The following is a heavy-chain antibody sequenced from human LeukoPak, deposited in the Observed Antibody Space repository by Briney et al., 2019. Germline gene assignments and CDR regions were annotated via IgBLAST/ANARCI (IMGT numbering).Heavy chain of an antibody. J-gene: IGHJ5*02. CDR3: AKDVRIAAAGLDP. CDR1: GFTFSSYG. Sequence: GGSLRLSCAASGFTFSSYGMHWVRQAPGKGLEWVAFIRYDGSNKYYADSVKGRFTISRDNSKNTLYLQMNSLRAEDTAVYYCAKDVRIAAAGLDPWGQGTLVTVSS. CDR2: IRYDGSNK. V-gene: IGHV3-30*02. D-gene: IGHD6-13*01.